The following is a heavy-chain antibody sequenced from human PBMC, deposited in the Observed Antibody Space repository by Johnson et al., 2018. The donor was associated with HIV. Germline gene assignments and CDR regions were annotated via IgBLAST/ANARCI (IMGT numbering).Heavy chain of an antibody. CDR2: ISWNSGSI. CDR1: GFTFSKPW. CDR3: AKDMGRYSSSSAAFDI. Sequence: VQLVESGGGVVQPGRSLRLSCAASGFTFSKPWLTWVRQVAGKGLEWVSGISWNSGSIGYADSLKGRFTISRDNAKNSLYLQMNSLRAEDTALYYCAKDMGRYSSSSAAFDIWGQGTMVIVSS. J-gene: IGHJ3*02. V-gene: IGHV3-9*01. D-gene: IGHD6-6*01.